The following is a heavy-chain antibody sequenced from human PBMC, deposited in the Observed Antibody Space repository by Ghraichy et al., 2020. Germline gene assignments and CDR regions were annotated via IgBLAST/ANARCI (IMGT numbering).Heavy chain of an antibody. D-gene: IGHD2-2*01. CDR3: ARGPAAIDY. V-gene: IGHV6-1*01. Sequence: SQTLSLTCAISGDSVSSNSAAWNWIRQSPSSGLEWLGRTYYRSTWYTDYAPSVRSRVTINSDTSKNQFSLQLSSVTPEDTAVYYCARGPAAIDYWGQGTLVTVSS. J-gene: IGHJ4*02. CDR1: GDSVSSNSAA. CDR2: TYYRSTWYT.